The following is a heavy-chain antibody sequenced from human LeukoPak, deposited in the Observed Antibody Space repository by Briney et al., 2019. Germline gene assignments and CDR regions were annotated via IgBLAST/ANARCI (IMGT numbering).Heavy chain of an antibody. CDR2: ISRGDSDN. Sequence: GESLKISWKGSGYSFTSYWIGWVRQMPGKGLEWIGIISRGDSDNRYSPSFQVHVTISDDKSIITAYLQWSSLKASDTAMYYCARRGSSSWYGDYWGQGTLVTVSS. J-gene: IGHJ4*02. CDR1: GYSFTSYW. V-gene: IGHV5-51*01. CDR3: ARRGSSSWYGDY. D-gene: IGHD6-13*01.